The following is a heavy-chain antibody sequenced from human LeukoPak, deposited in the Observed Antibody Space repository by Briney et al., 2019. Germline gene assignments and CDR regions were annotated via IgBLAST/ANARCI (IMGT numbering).Heavy chain of an antibody. CDR2: IYHSGST. CDR3: ARHLGGSSSDY. J-gene: IGHJ4*02. D-gene: IGHD6-6*01. CDR1: GYSISSGYY. V-gene: IGHV4-38-2*01. Sequence: SETLSLTCAVSGYSISSGYYWGWIRQPPGKGLEWIGSIYHSGSTYYNPPLKSRVTISVDTSKNQFSLKLSSVTAADMAVYYCARHLGGSSSDYWGQGTLVTVSS.